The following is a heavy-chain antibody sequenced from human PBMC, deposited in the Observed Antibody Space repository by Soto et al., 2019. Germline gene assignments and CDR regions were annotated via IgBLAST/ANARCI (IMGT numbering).Heavy chain of an antibody. CDR2: ISGSGGST. CDR3: ATGSSGWYERFDY. CDR1: GFTFSSYA. Sequence: EVQLLESGGGLVQPGGSLRLSCAASGFTFSSYAMSWVRQAPGKGLEWVSTISGSGGSTYYADSVKGRFTISRDNSKNMLYLQMNSLRAEDTAVYYCATGSSGWYERFDYWGQGTLVTVSS. J-gene: IGHJ4*02. D-gene: IGHD6-19*01. V-gene: IGHV3-23*01.